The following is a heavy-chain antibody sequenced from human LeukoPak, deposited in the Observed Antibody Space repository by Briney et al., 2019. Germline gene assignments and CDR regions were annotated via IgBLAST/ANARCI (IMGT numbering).Heavy chain of an antibody. CDR3: AGFFYDNSGDAFDI. CDR1: GDSFTFTSHA. J-gene: IGHJ3*02. Sequence: SVKVSCKASGDSFTFTSHAITWVRQAPGQGLEWMEGFIPIYGSANYAQKFQGRVTIISDEATRTVYMELSSLRPEDSAVYYCAGFFYDNSGDAFDIWGQGTMVTVSS. CDR2: FIPIYGSA. D-gene: IGHD3-22*01. V-gene: IGHV1-69*13.